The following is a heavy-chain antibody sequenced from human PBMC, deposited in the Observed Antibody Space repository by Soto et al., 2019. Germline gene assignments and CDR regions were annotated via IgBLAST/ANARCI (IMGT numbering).Heavy chain of an antibody. J-gene: IGHJ6*02. Sequence: GGSLRLSCAASGFTFSSYSMNWVRQAPGKGLEWVSYISSSSSTIYYADSVKGRFTISRDNAKNSLYLQMNSLRDEDTAVYYCATHPRELLGYYYYYGMDVWGQGTTVTVTS. V-gene: IGHV3-48*02. CDR1: GFTFSSYS. D-gene: IGHD1-26*01. CDR2: ISSSSSTI. CDR3: ATHPRELLGYYYYYGMDV.